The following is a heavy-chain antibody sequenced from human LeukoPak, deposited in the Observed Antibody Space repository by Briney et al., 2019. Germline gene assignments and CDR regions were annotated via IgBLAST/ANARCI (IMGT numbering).Heavy chain of an antibody. J-gene: IGHJ4*02. Sequence: ASVKVSCKASGYTFTSYYMHWVRQAPGQGLEWMGIINPSGGSTSYAQKFQGRVTMTRDMSTSTVYMELSSLRAEDTAVYYCAKDHEKWVAVAGHFDYWGQGTLVTVSS. CDR3: AKDHEKWVAVAGHFDY. CDR2: INPSGGST. D-gene: IGHD6-19*01. CDR1: GYTFTSYY. V-gene: IGHV1-46*01.